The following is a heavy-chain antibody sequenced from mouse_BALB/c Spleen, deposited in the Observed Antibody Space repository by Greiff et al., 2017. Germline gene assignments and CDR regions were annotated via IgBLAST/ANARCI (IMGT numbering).Heavy chain of an antibody. J-gene: IGHJ2*01. Sequence: EVQLQQSGAELVKPGASVKLSCTASGFNITDTYMHWVKQRPEQGLEWIGRIDPANGNTKYDPKFQGKATITADTSSNTAYLQLSSLTSEDSAVYSCARGDYGDGVDYWGQGTTLTVSS. CDR2: IDPANGNT. V-gene: IGHV14-3*02. CDR1: GFNITDTY. CDR3: ARGDYGDGVDY. D-gene: IGHD2-4*01.